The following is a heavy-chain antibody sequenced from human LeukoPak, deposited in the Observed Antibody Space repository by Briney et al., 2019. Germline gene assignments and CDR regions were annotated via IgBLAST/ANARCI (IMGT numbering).Heavy chain of an antibody. Sequence: GGSLRLSCEASGFTFSSYAMSWVRQAPGKGLAWVSVISSSADSTYYADSVKGRFTISRDNSKNTLYLQMNNLRAVDTAVYYCAKPLEKYTYGGNFDYWGQGILVTVSS. CDR3: AKPLEKYTYGGNFDY. D-gene: IGHD4-23*01. CDR2: ISSSADST. J-gene: IGHJ4*02. CDR1: GFTFSSYA. V-gene: IGHV3-23*01.